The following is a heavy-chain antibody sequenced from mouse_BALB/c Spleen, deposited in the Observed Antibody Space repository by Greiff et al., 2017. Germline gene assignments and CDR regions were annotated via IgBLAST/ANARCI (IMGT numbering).Heavy chain of an antibody. CDR2: IYPGSGNT. V-gene: IGHV1-77*01. CDR1: GYTFTDYY. Sequence: QVQLKQSGAELARPGASVKLSCKASGYTFTDYYINWVKQRTGQGLEWIGEIYPGSGNTYYNEKFKGKATLTADKSSSTAYMQLSSLTSEDSAVYFCARGYYGFSYAMDYWGQGTSVTVSS. J-gene: IGHJ4*01. D-gene: IGHD1-2*01. CDR3: ARGYYGFSYAMDY.